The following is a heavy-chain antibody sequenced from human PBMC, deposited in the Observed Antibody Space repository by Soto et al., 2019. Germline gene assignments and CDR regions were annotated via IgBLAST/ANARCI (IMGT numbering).Heavy chain of an antibody. J-gene: IGHJ4*02. V-gene: IGHV3-23*01. CDR2: IRATGGQT. Sequence: GGSMRLSWTASGCQSRNFVRSWVSKTTGKGLEWVSAIRATGGQTFYADSVKGRFTISRDNSKNMLYLQINSLRDEDTALYFCAQDRGWGVVSPSHDSWGQGTLVTVS. CDR1: GCQSRNFV. CDR3: AQDRGWGVVSPSHDS. D-gene: IGHD2-21*01.